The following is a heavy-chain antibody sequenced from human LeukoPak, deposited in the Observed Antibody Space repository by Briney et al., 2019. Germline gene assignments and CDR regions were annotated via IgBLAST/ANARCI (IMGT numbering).Heavy chain of an antibody. Sequence: SGGSLRLSCAASGFTFSSYAMSWVRQAPGKGLEWVSAISGSGGSTYYADSVKGRFTISRDNAKNSLYLQMNNLRAEDTAVYYCAELGITMIGGVWGKATTVTISS. CDR3: AELGITMIGGV. CDR2: ISGSGGST. D-gene: IGHD3-10*02. CDR1: GFTFSSYA. V-gene: IGHV3-23*01. J-gene: IGHJ6*04.